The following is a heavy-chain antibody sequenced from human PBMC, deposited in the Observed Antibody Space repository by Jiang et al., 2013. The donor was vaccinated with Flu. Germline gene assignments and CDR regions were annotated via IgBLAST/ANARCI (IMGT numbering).Heavy chain of an antibody. Sequence: KPSETLSLTCTVSGGSIRSHYLTWIRQPPGKGLQWIGYVYYSGSTNYNPSLKSRVTISVDTSKNQFSLILTSVTAADTAIYYCARAPTGDYSDYWGQGTLVTVSS. V-gene: IGHV4-59*11. J-gene: IGHJ4*02. CDR2: VYYSGST. D-gene: IGHD1-14*01. CDR1: GGSIRSHY. CDR3: ARAPTGDYSDY.